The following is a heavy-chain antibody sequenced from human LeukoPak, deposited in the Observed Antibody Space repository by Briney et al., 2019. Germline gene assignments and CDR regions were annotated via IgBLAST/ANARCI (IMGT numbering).Heavy chain of an antibody. J-gene: IGHJ4*02. CDR2: ISSSSSYI. D-gene: IGHD3-22*01. CDR3: ARWDSSGYPFDY. V-gene: IGHV3-21*01. CDR1: GFTFSSYS. Sequence: GGSLRLSCAVSGFTFSSYSMNWVRQAPGKGLEWVSSISSSSSYIYYADSVKGRFTISRDNAKNSLYLQMNSLRAEDTAVYYCARWDSSGYPFDYWGQGTLVTVSS.